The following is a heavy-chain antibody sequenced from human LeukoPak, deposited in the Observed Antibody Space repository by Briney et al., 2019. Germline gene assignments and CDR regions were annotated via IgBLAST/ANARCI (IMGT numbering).Heavy chain of an antibody. CDR1: GFTFSSYS. V-gene: IGHV3-21*01. J-gene: IGHJ4*02. CDR3: AGAVLAAAVDY. Sequence: GGSLRLSCAASGFTFSSYSMNWVRQAPGKGMEWVSSISSSSSYIYYADPVKGRFTISRDNAKNSLYLQMNSLRAEDTAVYYCAGAVLAAAVDYWGQGTLVTVSS. D-gene: IGHD6-13*01. CDR2: ISSSSSYI.